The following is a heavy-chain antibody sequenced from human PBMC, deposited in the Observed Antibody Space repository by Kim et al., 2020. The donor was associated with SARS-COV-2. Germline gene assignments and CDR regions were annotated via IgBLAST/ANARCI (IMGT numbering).Heavy chain of an antibody. Sequence: GGSLRLSCAASGFTFSSYGMHWVRQAPGKGLEWVAVISYDGSNKYYADSVKGRFTISRDNSKNTLYLQMNSLRAEDTAVYYCAKDRGVATGTFDYWGQGTLVTVSS. CDR2: ISYDGSNK. CDR3: AKDRGVATGTFDY. CDR1: GFTFSSYG. D-gene: IGHD3-10*01. J-gene: IGHJ4*02. V-gene: IGHV3-30*18.